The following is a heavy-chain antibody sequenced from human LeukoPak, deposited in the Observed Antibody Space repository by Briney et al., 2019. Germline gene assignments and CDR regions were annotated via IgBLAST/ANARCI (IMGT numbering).Heavy chain of an antibody. Sequence: SQTLSLTCTVSGGSISSGSYYWSWIRQPAGKGLEWIGRIYTSGSTNYNPSLKSRVTISVDTSKNQFSLKLSSVTAADTAVYYCARDAGDCSSTSCYILHYYGMDVWGQGTTVTVSS. CDR1: GGSISSGSYY. CDR3: ARDAGDCSSTSCYILHYYGMDV. D-gene: IGHD2-2*01. J-gene: IGHJ6*02. CDR2: IYTSGST. V-gene: IGHV4-61*02.